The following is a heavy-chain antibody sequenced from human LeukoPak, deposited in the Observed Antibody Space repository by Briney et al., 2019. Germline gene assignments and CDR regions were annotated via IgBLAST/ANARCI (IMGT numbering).Heavy chain of an antibody. V-gene: IGHV3-30*03. CDR3: ARGDGSFDY. J-gene: IGHJ4*02. CDR2: ISYDGSNK. Sequence: GGSLRLSCAASGFPFSSYGMHWVRQAPGKGLEWVAVISYDGSNKYYADSVKGRFTISRDNSKNTLYLQMNSLRAEDTAVYYCARGDGSFDYWGQGTLVTVSS. D-gene: IGHD1-26*01. CDR1: GFPFSSYG.